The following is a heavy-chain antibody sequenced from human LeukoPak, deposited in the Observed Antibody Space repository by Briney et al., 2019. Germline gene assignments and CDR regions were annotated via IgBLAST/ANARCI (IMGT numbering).Heavy chain of an antibody. CDR2: IYYSGST. D-gene: IGHD2-2*01. CDR1: GGSISSYY. V-gene: IGHV4-59*01. J-gene: IGHJ5*02. Sequence: ASETLSLTCTVSGGSISSYYWSWIRQPSGKGLEWIGYIYYSGSTNYNPSLKSRVTISVDTSKNQFSLKLSSVTAADTAVYYCARSLKYCSSTSCYWFDPWGQGTLVTVSS. CDR3: ARSLKYCSSTSCYWFDP.